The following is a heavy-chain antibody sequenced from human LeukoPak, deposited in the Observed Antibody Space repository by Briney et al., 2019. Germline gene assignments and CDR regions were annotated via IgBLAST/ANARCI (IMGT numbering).Heavy chain of an antibody. V-gene: IGHV3-21*04. CDR2: ISSSSYYI. CDR1: GFTFSRYS. Sequence: GGSLRLSCAASGFTFSRYSVNWVRQAPGKGLEWVLSISSSSYYIYHADSVKGRFTISRDNSKNTLYLQMNSLRAEDTAVYYCANYYSSGWSAWGPYYYYGMDVWGQGTTVTVSS. J-gene: IGHJ6*02. D-gene: IGHD6-19*01. CDR3: ANYYSSGWSAWGPYYYYGMDV.